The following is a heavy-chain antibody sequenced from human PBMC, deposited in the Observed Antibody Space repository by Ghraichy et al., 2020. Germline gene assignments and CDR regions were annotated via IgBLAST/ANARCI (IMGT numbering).Heavy chain of an antibody. Sequence: SQTLSLTCAISGDSFSSNSAAWHCIRQSPSRGLEWLGRTYYRSKWYNDYAVSVKSRITINPDTSKNQFSLQLNSVTPEDTAVYYCARESSDYYDSSGYVNYYYYMDVWGKETTVTVSS. CDR2: TYYRSKWYN. CDR1: GDSFSSNSAA. J-gene: IGHJ6*03. D-gene: IGHD3-22*01. V-gene: IGHV6-1*01. CDR3: ARESSDYYDSSGYVNYYYYMDV.